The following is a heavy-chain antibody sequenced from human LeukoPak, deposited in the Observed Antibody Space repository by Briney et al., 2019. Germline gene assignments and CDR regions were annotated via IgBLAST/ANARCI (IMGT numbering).Heavy chain of an antibody. CDR1: GGTFSSYA. J-gene: IGHJ4*02. CDR3: ARSPADYYDSSGYYYRGVFDY. D-gene: IGHD3-22*01. V-gene: IGHV1-69*04. Sequence: SVKVSCKASGGTFSSYAISWVRQAPGQGLEWMGRIIPILGIANYAQKFQGRVTITADKSTSTAYMELSSLRSEDTAVYYCARSPADYYDSSGYYYRGVFDYWGQGTLVTVSS. CDR2: IIPILGIA.